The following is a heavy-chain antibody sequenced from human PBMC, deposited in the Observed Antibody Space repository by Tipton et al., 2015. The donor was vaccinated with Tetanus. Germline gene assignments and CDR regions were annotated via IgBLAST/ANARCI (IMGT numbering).Heavy chain of an antibody. V-gene: IGHV3-21*01. CDR3: TRVGGWIQLWD. J-gene: IGHJ4*02. CDR2: ITGSSSYI. Sequence: PLRLSCAASGFTFSSFGMTWVRQAPGKGLEWVSSITGSSSYIYYADSVKGRFTISRDNAKNSLYLQMNSLRAEDTAMYYCTRVGGWIQLWDWGQGTLVTVSS. D-gene: IGHD5-18*01. CDR1: GFTFSSFG.